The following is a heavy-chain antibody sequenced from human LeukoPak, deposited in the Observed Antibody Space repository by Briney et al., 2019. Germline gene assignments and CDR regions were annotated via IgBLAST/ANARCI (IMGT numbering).Heavy chain of an antibody. CDR2: ISYDGSNK. Sequence: GGSLRLSCAASGFTFSSYAMHWVRQAPGKGLEWVAVISYDGSNKYYADSVKGRFTISRDNSKNTLYLQMNSLRAEDTAVYYCARDSGATFNYYYAMDVWGQGTTVTVSS. D-gene: IGHD1-26*01. CDR3: ARDSGATFNYYYAMDV. CDR1: GFTFSSYA. V-gene: IGHV3-30-3*01. J-gene: IGHJ6*02.